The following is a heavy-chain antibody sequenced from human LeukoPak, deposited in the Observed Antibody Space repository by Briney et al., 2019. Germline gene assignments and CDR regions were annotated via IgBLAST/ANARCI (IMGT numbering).Heavy chain of an antibody. CDR2: IYYSGST. D-gene: IGHD3-3*01. CDR3: ASSPRYDFWSALYYYMDV. Sequence: SETLSLTCTVSGGSISSSSYYWGWIRQPPGKGLEWIGSIYYSGSTYYNPSLKSRVTISVDTSKNQFSLKLSSVTAADTAVYYCASSPRYDFWSALYYYMDVWGKGTTVTVSS. J-gene: IGHJ6*03. V-gene: IGHV4-39*01. CDR1: GGSISSSSYY.